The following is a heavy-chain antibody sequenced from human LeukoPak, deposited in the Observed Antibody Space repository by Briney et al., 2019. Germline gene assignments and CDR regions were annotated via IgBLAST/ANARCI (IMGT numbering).Heavy chain of an antibody. CDR2: IRYDGSNK. CDR3: AKDQLPHDAFDI. CDR1: GFTFSSYG. J-gene: IGHJ3*02. V-gene: IGHV3-30*02. Sequence: GGSLRLSCAASGFTFSSYGMHWVRQAPGKGLEWVAFIRYDGSNKYYADSVKGRFTISRDNSKNTLYLQMNSLRAEDTAVYYCAKDQLPHDAFDIWGQGTMVTVSS.